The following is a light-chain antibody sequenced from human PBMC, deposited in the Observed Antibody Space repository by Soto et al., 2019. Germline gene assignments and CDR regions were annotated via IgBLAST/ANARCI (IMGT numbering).Light chain of an antibody. CDR2: DVT. Sequence: SSLPQPASVSGSPGQWITISCTRTSSDVGGYNYVSWYQQHPVKAPKLMIYDVTNRPSGVSDRFSGSKSGNTASLTISGLQAEDEADYYCSSYTSSSTPYVFGTGTKVTVL. V-gene: IGLV2-14*01. CDR3: SSYTSSSTPYV. J-gene: IGLJ1*01. CDR1: SSDVGGYNY.